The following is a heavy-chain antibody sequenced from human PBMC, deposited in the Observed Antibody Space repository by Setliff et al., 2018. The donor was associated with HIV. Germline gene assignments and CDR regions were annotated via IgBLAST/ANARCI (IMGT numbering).Heavy chain of an antibody. CDR2: ISSSSSTI. Sequence: PGGSLRLSCAASGFTFSSYSMNWVRQAPGKGLEWVSYISSSSSTIYYADSVKGRFTISRDNANNSLYLQMNSLRAEDTAVYYCAREPTEGSYWCAPFEYWGQGTLVTVSS. CDR3: AREPTEGSYWCAPFEY. D-gene: IGHD1-26*01. CDR1: GFTFSSYS. V-gene: IGHV3-48*01. J-gene: IGHJ4*02.